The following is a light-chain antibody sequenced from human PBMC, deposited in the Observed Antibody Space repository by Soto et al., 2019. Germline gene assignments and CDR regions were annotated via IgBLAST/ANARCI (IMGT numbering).Light chain of an antibody. CDR2: GAF. CDR1: QSISFIY. J-gene: IGKJ1*01. Sequence: EIVLTQSPGTLSLSPGERATLSCRTSQSISFIYLAWYQQKPGQAPRLVFYGAFGRATGIPDRFSGSGSGTDFTLTISRLEPEDFAVYYCHQYLYSPWTFGQGTKGEIK. V-gene: IGKV3-20*01. CDR3: HQYLYSPWT.